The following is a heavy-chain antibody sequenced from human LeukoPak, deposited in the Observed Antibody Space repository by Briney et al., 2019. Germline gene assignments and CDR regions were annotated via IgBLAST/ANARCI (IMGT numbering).Heavy chain of an antibody. CDR3: ARFKCSSTSCYADYYYGMDV. V-gene: IGHV5-51*01. CDR2: IYPGDSDT. Sequence: GESLKISCKGSGYSFTSYWIGWVRQMPGKGLEWMGIIYPGDSDTRYSPSFQGQVTISADKSISTAYLQWSSLKASDTAMYYCARFKCSSTSCYADYYYGMDVWGQGTTVTVSS. CDR1: GYSFTSYW. D-gene: IGHD2-2*01. J-gene: IGHJ6*02.